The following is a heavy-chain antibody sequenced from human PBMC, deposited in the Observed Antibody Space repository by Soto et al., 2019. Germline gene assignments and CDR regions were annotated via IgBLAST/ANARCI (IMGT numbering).Heavy chain of an antibody. J-gene: IGHJ6*02. V-gene: IGHV6-1*01. CDR2: TYYRSKWYN. D-gene: IGHD6-19*01. CDR1: GDRVSSNSAA. CDR3: ARGQKQWLLRGVEYYYYYYGMDV. Sequence: SQTLSLTCAISGDRVSSNSAAWNWIRQSPSRGLEWLGRTYYRSKWYNDYAVSVKSRITINPDTSKNQFSLQLNSVTPEDTAVYYCARGQKQWLLRGVEYYYYYYGMDVWGQGTTVTVSS.